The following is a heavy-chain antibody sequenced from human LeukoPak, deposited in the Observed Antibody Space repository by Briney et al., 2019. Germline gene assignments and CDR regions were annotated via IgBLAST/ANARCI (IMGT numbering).Heavy chain of an antibody. D-gene: IGHD3-16*01. V-gene: IGHV3-11*04. CDR1: GFTFSDSY. Sequence: GGSLRLSCAASGFTFSDSYMIWIRQAPGKALEWVSNINPSGTTISYADSLKGRFTISRDNGRNSLYLQMNSLRAEDAAIYYCARDRDYVWGTSHYDAYDIWGQGTMVTVSS. J-gene: IGHJ3*02. CDR3: ARDRDYVWGTSHYDAYDI. CDR2: INPSGTTI.